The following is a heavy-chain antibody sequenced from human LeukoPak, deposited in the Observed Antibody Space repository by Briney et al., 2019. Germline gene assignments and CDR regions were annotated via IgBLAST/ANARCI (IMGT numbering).Heavy chain of an antibody. J-gene: IGHJ4*02. Sequence: PGGSLRLSCAASGFTFSSYAMSWVRQAPGKGLEWVSYISSSSSTIYYADSVKGRFTISRDNAKNSLYLQMNSLRAEDTAVYYCAMSYCGGDCYSDWGQGTLVTVSS. CDR2: ISSSSSTI. CDR1: GFTFSSYA. V-gene: IGHV3-48*01. CDR3: AMSYCGGDCYSD. D-gene: IGHD2-21*02.